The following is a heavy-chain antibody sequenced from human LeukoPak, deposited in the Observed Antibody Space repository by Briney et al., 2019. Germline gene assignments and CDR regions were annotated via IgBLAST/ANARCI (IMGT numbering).Heavy chain of an antibody. CDR2: ISGSRNTI. V-gene: IGHV3-48*02. CDR1: GFTFSTYS. CDR3: ATGGLGGAL. J-gene: IGHJ4*02. Sequence: PGGSLRLSCAASGFTFSTYSMNWVRQAPGKGLEWISYISGSRNTIYYADSVKGRFTISRDNAKNSLFLQMNSLRDEDTAVYYCATGGLGGALWGQGTQATVSS. D-gene: IGHD3-16*01.